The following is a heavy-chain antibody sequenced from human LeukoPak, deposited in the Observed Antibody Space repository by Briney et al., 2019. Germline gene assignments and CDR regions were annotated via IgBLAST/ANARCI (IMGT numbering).Heavy chain of an antibody. J-gene: IGHJ4*02. Sequence: SETLSLTCTVSGGSISSSSYYWGWIRQPPGKGLEWIGSIYYSGSTYYNPSLKSRVTISVDTSKNRFSLKLSSVTAADTAVYHCARWVRGVSNFDYWGQGTLVTVSS. V-gene: IGHV4-39*01. CDR3: ARWVRGVSNFDY. D-gene: IGHD3-10*01. CDR2: IYYSGST. CDR1: GGSISSSSYY.